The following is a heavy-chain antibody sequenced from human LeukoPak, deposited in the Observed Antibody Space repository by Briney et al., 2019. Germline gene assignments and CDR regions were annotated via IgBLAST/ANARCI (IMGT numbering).Heavy chain of an antibody. J-gene: IGHJ4*02. CDR3: ARDLNSGSYYGVDY. D-gene: IGHD1-26*01. V-gene: IGHV1-69*13. Sequence: SVKVSCKASGGTFSSYAISWVRQAPGQGLEWMGGIIPIFGTANYAQKFQDRVTITADESTSTAYMELSSLRSEDTAVYYCARDLNSGSYYGVDYWGQGTLVTVSS. CDR2: IIPIFGTA. CDR1: GGTFSSYA.